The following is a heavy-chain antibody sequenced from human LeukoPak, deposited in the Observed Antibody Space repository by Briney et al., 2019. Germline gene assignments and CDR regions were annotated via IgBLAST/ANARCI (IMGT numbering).Heavy chain of an antibody. D-gene: IGHD6-13*01. V-gene: IGHV6-1*01. CDR2: IYYRSKWYN. J-gene: IGHJ3*02. Sequence: SQTLSLTCAISGDTVSSNSAAWNWIRQSPSRGLEWLGRIYYRSKWYNDYAASVKSRISINPDTSKNHFSLQLNSVTPEDTAVYYCARKYSSTWYDALDIWGQGTMVTVSS. CDR3: ARKYSSTWYDALDI. CDR1: GDTVSSNSAA.